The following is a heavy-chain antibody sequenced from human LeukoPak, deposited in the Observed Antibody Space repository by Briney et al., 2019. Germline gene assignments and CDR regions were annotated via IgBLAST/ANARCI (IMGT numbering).Heavy chain of an antibody. V-gene: IGHV3-48*03. CDR3: ARMSHTGAFDY. Sequence: PGGSLRLSCAAPGFTFRRYEMNWVRQAPGKGLEWVSYITTSGSTVYYGDSVKGRFTISRDNAKNSLDLQMNSLRDEDTAVYYCARMSHTGAFDYWGQGTLVTVSS. J-gene: IGHJ4*02. D-gene: IGHD3-10*01. CDR1: GFTFRRYE. CDR2: ITTSGSTV.